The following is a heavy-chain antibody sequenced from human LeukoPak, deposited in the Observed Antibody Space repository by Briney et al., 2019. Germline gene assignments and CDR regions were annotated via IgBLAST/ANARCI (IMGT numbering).Heavy chain of an antibody. CDR2: IRYDGSNK. Sequence: PGGSLRLSCAASGFTFSSYGMHWVRQAPGKGLEWVAFIRYDGSNKYYADSVKGRFTISRDNAKNSLYLQMNSLRAEDTAVYYCARGAVVVVAAFDYYGMDVWGQGTTVTVSS. D-gene: IGHD2-15*01. CDR1: GFTFSSYG. CDR3: ARGAVVVVAAFDYYGMDV. J-gene: IGHJ6*02. V-gene: IGHV3-30*02.